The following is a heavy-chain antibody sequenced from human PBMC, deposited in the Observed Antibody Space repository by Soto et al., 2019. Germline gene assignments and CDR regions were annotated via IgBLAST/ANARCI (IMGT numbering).Heavy chain of an antibody. J-gene: IGHJ4*02. V-gene: IGHV3-30-3*01. CDR1: GFTFSSYA. Sequence: PWGSLRLSCAASGFTFSSYAMHCVRQAPCKGLEWVAVISYDGSNKYYADSVKGRFTISRDNSKNTLYLQMNSLRAEDTAVYYCARDKDYGDTAWTGWGQGTLVTVSS. D-gene: IGHD4-17*01. CDR2: ISYDGSNK. CDR3: ARDKDYGDTAWTG.